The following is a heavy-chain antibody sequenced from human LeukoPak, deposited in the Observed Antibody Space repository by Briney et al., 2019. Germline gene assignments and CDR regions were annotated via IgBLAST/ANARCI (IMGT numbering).Heavy chain of an antibody. CDR3: ARVFTNGVCYGFFDY. CDR1: GYTFTSYA. V-gene: IGHV1-3*01. CDR2: INAGNGNT. D-gene: IGHD2-8*01. J-gene: IGHJ4*02. Sequence: EASVKVSCKASGYTFTSYAMHWVRQAPGQRLEWMGWINAGNGNTKYSQKFQGRVTITRDTSASTAYMELSSLRSEDTAVYYCARVFTNGVCYGFFDYWGQGTLVTVSS.